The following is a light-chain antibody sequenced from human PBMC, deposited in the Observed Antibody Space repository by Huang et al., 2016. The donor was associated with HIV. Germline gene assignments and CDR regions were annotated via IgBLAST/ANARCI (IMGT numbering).Light chain of an antibody. J-gene: IGKJ2*01. CDR1: QSVSSSY. CDR3: QQYNNWPYT. V-gene: IGKV3D-15*01. Sequence: EIVMTQSPATLSVSPGERATLSCRASQSVSSSYLAWYQQKPGQAPRLLIYGSSNRATGIPDRFSGSGSGTEFTLTISSLQYEDFAVYYCQQYNNWPYTFGQGTKLEIK. CDR2: GSS.